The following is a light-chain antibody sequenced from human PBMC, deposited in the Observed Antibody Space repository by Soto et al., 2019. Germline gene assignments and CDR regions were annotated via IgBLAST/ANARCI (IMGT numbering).Light chain of an antibody. Sequence: ETVLTQSPGTLSLSPGERATLSCRASQNITSSYLAWYQQKPGQAPRLLIYGASSRATGIPDRFSGSGSGTDFTLTISRLEPEDFAVYYCQQYGSSPPSWTFGQGTKVEIK. CDR2: GAS. V-gene: IGKV3-20*01. CDR3: QQYGSSPPSWT. CDR1: QNITSSY. J-gene: IGKJ1*01.